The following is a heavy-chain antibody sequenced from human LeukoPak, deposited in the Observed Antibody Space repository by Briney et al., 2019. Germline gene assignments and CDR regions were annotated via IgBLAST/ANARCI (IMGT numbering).Heavy chain of an antibody. V-gene: IGHV3-23*01. D-gene: IGHD3-3*01. CDR2: ISGSGGST. J-gene: IGHJ4*02. Sequence: GSLRLSCAASGFTFSSYAMSWVRQAPGKGLEWVSAISGSGGSTYYADSVKGRFTISRDNSKNTLYLQMNSLRAEDTAVYYCAKVTSITIFGVVSYYFDYWGQGTLVTVSS. CDR3: AKVTSITIFGVVSYYFDY. CDR1: GFTFSSYA.